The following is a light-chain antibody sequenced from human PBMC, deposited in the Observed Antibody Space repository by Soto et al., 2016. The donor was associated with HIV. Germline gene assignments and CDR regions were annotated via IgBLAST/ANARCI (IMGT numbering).Light chain of an antibody. Sequence: SYVLTQPPSVSVAPGKTARITCGGNNIGSKSVHWYQQKPGQAPVLVVYDDSHRPSGIPERFSGSNSGNTATLTISRVEAGDGADYYCQVWDSSSDHSLFGGGTKLTVL. CDR1: NIGSKS. CDR3: QVWDSSSDHSL. V-gene: IGLV3-21*03. J-gene: IGLJ2*01. CDR2: DDS.